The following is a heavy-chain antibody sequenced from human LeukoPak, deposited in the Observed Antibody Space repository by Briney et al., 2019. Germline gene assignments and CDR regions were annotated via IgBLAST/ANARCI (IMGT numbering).Heavy chain of an antibody. V-gene: IGHV3-30*03. D-gene: IGHD3-10*01. CDR3: ASRGYGSGSYYGSDY. CDR2: ISDDGSNK. J-gene: IGHJ4*02. Sequence: GRSLRLSCAASGVSFSTYGMHWVRQAPGKGLEWVAVISDDGSNKYYADSVKGRFTISRGNSKNTLYLQMNSLRGEDTAVYYCASRGYGSGSYYGSDYWGQGTLVTVSS. CDR1: GVSFSTYG.